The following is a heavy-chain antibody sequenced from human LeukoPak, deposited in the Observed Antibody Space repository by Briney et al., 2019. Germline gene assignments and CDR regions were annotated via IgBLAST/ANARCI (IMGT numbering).Heavy chain of an antibody. D-gene: IGHD3-9*01. CDR2: INHSGST. J-gene: IGHJ6*04. CDR3: ASSPRGLRYFVFSGMDV. Sequence: KTSETLSLTCAVYGGSFSGYYWSRIRQPPGKGLEWIGEINHSGSTNYNPSLKSRVTISVDTSKNQFSLKLSSVTAADTAVYYCASSPRGLRYFVFSGMDVWGKGTTVTVSS. V-gene: IGHV4-34*01. CDR1: GGSFSGYY.